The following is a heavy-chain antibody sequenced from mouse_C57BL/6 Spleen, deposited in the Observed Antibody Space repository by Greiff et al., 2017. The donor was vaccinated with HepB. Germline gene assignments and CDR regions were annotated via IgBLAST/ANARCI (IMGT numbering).Heavy chain of an antibody. CDR2: INPRNGRT. Sequence: VQLQQSGAELVNPGASVNLSCKASGYTLTSYWMHWVKQRPGQGLGWIGEINPRNGRTNYNEKFKSQATLTVDKSSSTAYMQLRSPTSEDSAVYYWKRLLSNCDYWGQGTTLTVSS. CDR1: GYTLTSYW. D-gene: IGHD2-1*01. CDR3: KRLLSNCDY. J-gene: IGHJ2*01. V-gene: IGHV1S81*02.